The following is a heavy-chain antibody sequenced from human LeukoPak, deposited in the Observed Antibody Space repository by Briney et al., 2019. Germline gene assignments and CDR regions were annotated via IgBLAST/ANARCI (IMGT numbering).Heavy chain of an antibody. CDR3: AKTAETRMDV. Sequence: ASVKVSCKASGYTFTSYHISWVRQAPGQGLEWMGWISAYNGNTNYAQKFQGRVTMTTDTPTSTAYMELRSLRSDDTAVYHCAKTAETRMDVWGQGTTVTVSS. J-gene: IGHJ6*02. CDR1: GYTFTSYH. CDR2: ISAYNGNT. V-gene: IGHV1-18*01. D-gene: IGHD7-27*01.